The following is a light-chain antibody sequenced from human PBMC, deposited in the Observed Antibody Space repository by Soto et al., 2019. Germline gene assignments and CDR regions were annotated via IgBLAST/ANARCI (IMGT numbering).Light chain of an antibody. CDR1: QSVSSN. CDR2: GVS. Sequence: EIVMTQSPGTLSVSPGERATLSCRASQSVSSNLAWYQQKPGQTPRLLIYGVSTRATDIPARFSGSGSGTEFTLTISSLQSEDSAVYYCQQHHNWPLTFGGGTKVELK. CDR3: QQHHNWPLT. J-gene: IGKJ4*01. V-gene: IGKV3-15*01.